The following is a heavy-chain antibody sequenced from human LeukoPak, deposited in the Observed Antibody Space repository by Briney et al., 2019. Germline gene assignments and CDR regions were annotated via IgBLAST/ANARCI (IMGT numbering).Heavy chain of an antibody. J-gene: IGHJ4*02. Sequence: GGSLRLSCAASGFTFSSYSMNWVRQAPGKGLEWVSSISSSSSYIYYADSVKGRFTISRDNAKNSLYLQMNSLRAEDTAVYYCARRDYGDYKIDYWGRGTLVTVSS. CDR2: ISSSSSYI. D-gene: IGHD4-17*01. V-gene: IGHV3-21*01. CDR3: ARRDYGDYKIDY. CDR1: GFTFSSYS.